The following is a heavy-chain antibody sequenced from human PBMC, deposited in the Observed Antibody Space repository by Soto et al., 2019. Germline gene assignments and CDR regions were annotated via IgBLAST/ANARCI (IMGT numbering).Heavy chain of an antibody. Sequence: GGSLRLSCAASGFTFSSYGMHWVRQAPGKGLEWVAVIWYDGSNKYYADSVKGRFTISRDNSKNTLYLQMNSLRAEDTAVYYCARDWLSYGDYAAFDIWGQGTMVTVSS. CDR2: IWYDGSNK. CDR3: ARDWLSYGDYAAFDI. CDR1: GFTFSSYG. D-gene: IGHD4-17*01. J-gene: IGHJ3*02. V-gene: IGHV3-33*01.